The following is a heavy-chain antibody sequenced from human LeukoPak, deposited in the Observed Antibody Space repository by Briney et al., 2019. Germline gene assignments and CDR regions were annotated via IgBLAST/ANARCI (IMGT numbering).Heavy chain of an antibody. V-gene: IGHV5-51*01. D-gene: IGHD4-17*01. J-gene: IGHJ5*02. CDR2: IYPGGSET. CDR1: GYSFSNCW. Sequence: GESLKISCKGLGYSFSNCWSAWVRQMPGKGLEWMGIIYPGGSETRYDPSFQGQVTISADMSTSTAYLQWSSLKASDTAMYYCARGRVPHDYGDYFWFDPWGQGTLVTVSS. CDR3: ARGRVPHDYGDYFWFDP.